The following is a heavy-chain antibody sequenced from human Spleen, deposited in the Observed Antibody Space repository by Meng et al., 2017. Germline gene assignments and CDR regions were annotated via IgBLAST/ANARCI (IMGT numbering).Heavy chain of an antibody. J-gene: IGHJ4*02. CDR3: ARSIATAGPFDY. CDR1: GFTFSSYA. CDR2: ISYDGRNK. D-gene: IGHD6-13*01. Sequence: VRLGGSGGGLVQPGGSLRLSCAASGFTFSSYAMHWVRQAPGKGLEWVAVISYDGRNKYYADSVKGRFTISRDNSNNTLYLQMNSLRAEDTAVYYCARSIATAGPFDYWGQGTLVTVSS. V-gene: IGHV3-30*01.